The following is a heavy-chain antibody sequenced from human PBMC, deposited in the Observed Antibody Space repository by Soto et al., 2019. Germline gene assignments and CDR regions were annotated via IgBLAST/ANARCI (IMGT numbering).Heavy chain of an antibody. Sequence: SETLSLTCAVYGGSFSGYYWSWIRQPPGKGLEWIGEINHSGSTNYNPSLKSRVTISVDTSKNQFSLKLSSVTAADTAVYYCARGRNRRPGYCSSTSCSNYYYYMDVWGKGTTVTVSS. CDR2: INHSGST. CDR3: ARGRNRRPGYCSSTSCSNYYYYMDV. CDR1: GGSFSGYY. J-gene: IGHJ6*03. D-gene: IGHD2-2*01. V-gene: IGHV4-34*01.